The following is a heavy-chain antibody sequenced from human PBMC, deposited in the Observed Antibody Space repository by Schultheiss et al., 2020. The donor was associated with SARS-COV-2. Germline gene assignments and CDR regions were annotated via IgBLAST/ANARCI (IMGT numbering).Heavy chain of an antibody. CDR3: ARVVERWLQFFDAFDI. V-gene: IGHV3-21*01. J-gene: IGHJ3*02. D-gene: IGHD5-24*01. CDR1: GFTFSSCS. Sequence: GGSLRLSCAASGFTFSSCSMNWVRQAPGKGLEWVSSISSSSSYIYYADSVKGRFTISRDNAKNSLYLQMNSLRAEDTAVYYCARVVERWLQFFDAFDIWGQGTMVTVSS. CDR2: ISSSSSYI.